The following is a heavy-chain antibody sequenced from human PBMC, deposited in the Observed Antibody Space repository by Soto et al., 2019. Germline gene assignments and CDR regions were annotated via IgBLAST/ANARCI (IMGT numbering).Heavy chain of an antibody. CDR1: GYTFSTSG. V-gene: IGHV1-18*01. CDR2: IRPDNGNR. D-gene: IGHD2-2*02. Sequence: QVQVLQSGPEVKRPGASVTVSCKTSGYTFSTSGISWVRQAPGQGLEWVGWIRPDNGNRKSAQRLQGRVTLTTDTSASTAYMELRSLTSDDTAMYYCAREGRGKKAGYNGLVSLGYWGQGTLVTVSS. J-gene: IGHJ4*02. CDR3: AREGRGKKAGYNGLVSLGY.